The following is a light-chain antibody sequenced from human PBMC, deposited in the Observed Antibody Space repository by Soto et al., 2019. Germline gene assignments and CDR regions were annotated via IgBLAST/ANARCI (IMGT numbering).Light chain of an antibody. CDR3: SSYAGRITLV. J-gene: IGLJ2*01. Sequence: QSALTQTASVSGSPGQSITLSFTGSRSDVGGYNLVSWYQQHPGKAPKLLISDDTKRPSGVSDLFSGSKSGNTASLTISGLQAEDEGDYYCSSYAGRITLVFGGGTKLTFL. CDR2: DDT. CDR1: RSDVGGYNL. V-gene: IGLV2-23*01.